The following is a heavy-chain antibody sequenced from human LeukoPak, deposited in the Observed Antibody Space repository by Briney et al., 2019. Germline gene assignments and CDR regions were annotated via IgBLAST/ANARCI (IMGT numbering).Heavy chain of an antibody. J-gene: IGHJ4*02. V-gene: IGHV3-7*01. CDR3: ARDSRQLAVDY. Sequence: PGGSLRLSCAASGFTFSSYWMSWVRQAPGKGLEWVANIKQDGSEKYYMDSVKGRFTISRDNAKNSLYLQMNSLRAEDTAVYYCARDSRQLAVDYWGQGTLVTVSS. CDR2: IKQDGSEK. D-gene: IGHD6-6*01. CDR1: GFTFSSYW.